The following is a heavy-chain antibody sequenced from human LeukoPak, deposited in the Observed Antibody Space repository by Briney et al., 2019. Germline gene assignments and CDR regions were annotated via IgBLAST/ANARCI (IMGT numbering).Heavy chain of an antibody. CDR1: GFSFDDYA. CDR2: ISGDGGSA. CDR3: ARVMYYYDTSGYLDY. D-gene: IGHD3-22*01. Sequence: GGSLRLSCAASGFSFDDYAMHWVRQAPGKGLEWVSLISGDGGSAYFADSVKGRFTISRDDAKNSLYLQMNSLRVEDTAVYYCARVMYYYDTSGYLDYWGQGTLVTVSS. J-gene: IGHJ4*02. V-gene: IGHV3-43*02.